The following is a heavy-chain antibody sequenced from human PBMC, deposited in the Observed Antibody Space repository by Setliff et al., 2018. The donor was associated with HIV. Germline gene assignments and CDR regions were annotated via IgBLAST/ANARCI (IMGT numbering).Heavy chain of an antibody. CDR3: ARRAWFGDYPYYYYAMDV. CDR2: INAFNGKT. D-gene: IGHD3-10*01. J-gene: IGHJ6*02. Sequence: EASVKVSCKASGYTFTSYGINWVRQAPGQGLEWMGRINAFNGKTDYSQKFQGRITMTPETSTSTAYMELTSLRSDDTAVYYCARRAWFGDYPYYYYAMDVWGQGTTVTVSS. CDR1: GYTFTSYG. V-gene: IGHV1-18*01.